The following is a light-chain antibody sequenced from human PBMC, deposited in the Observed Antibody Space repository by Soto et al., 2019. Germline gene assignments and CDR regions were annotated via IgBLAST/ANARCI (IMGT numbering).Light chain of an antibody. V-gene: IGKV2-28*01. CDR2: LGS. CDR3: MQALQTQYT. CDR1: QSLLHSNGYSY. Sequence: DIVMAQSPLSLPVTPGEPASISCRSSQSLLHSNGYSYLDWYLQKPGQSPQLLIYLGSNRASGVPDGFSGTGSGTDFTLKISRVEAEDVGVYYCMQALQTQYTFGQGTKLEIK. J-gene: IGKJ2*01.